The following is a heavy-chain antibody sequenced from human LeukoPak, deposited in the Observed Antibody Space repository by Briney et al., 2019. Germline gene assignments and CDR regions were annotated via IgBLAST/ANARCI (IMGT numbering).Heavy chain of an antibody. CDR3: ARDWAVGYGDYLFDY. V-gene: IGHV3-48*03. CDR2: ISSSGSTI. Sequence: PGGSLRLSCAASGFTFSSYEMNWVRQAPGKGLEWVSYISSSGSTICYADSVKGRFTISRDNAKNSLYLQMNSLRAEDTAVYYCARDWAVGYGDYLFDYWGQGTLVTVSS. CDR1: GFTFSSYE. J-gene: IGHJ4*02. D-gene: IGHD4-17*01.